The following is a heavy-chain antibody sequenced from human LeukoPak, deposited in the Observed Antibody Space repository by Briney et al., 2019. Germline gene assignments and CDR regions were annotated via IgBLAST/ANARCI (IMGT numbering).Heavy chain of an antibody. V-gene: IGHV3-53*04. J-gene: IGHJ4*02. D-gene: IGHD3-10*01. Sequence: GGSVRLSCAASGFTVSSNYMTWVRQAPGKGLEWVSLIYGDGTTDYADSVKGRFHISRHNSKNTLYLQMNSLRAEDTAVYYCARGIIYLDYWGQGTLVTVSS. CDR2: IYGDGTT. CDR3: ARGIIYLDY. CDR1: GFTVSSNY.